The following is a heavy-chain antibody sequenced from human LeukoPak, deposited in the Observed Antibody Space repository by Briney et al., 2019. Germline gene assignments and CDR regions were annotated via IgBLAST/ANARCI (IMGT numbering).Heavy chain of an antibody. J-gene: IGHJ5*02. CDR3: ARDLGGSYSSENWFDP. CDR1: GGTFSSYA. D-gene: IGHD1-26*01. CDR2: IIPIFGTA. Sequence: ASVKVSCKASGGTFSSYAISWVRQAPGQGLEWMGGIIPIFGTANYAQKFQGRVTITADKSTSTAYMELSSLRSEDTAVYYCARDLGGSYSSENWFDPWGQGTLVTVSS. V-gene: IGHV1-69*06.